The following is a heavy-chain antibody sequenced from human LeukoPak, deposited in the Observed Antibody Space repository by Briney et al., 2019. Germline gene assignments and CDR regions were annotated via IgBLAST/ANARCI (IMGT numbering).Heavy chain of an antibody. D-gene: IGHD6-13*01. Sequence: VASVKVSCKASGYTFTSYAMNWVRQAPGQGLEWMGWINTNTGNPTYAQGFTGRFVFSLDTSVSTAYLQISSLKAEDTAVYYCARGYSSSWGHYGMDVWGQGTTVTVSS. V-gene: IGHV7-4-1*02. CDR3: ARGYSSSWGHYGMDV. CDR2: INTNTGNP. J-gene: IGHJ6*02. CDR1: GYTFTSYA.